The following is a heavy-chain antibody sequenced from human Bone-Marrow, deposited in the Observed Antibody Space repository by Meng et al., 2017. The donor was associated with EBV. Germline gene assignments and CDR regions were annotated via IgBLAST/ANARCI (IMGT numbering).Heavy chain of an antibody. Sequence: QVQVVESGAEVKKPGASVKVSCKASGYTFTSYGISWVRQAPGQGLEWMGWISAYNGNTNYAQKLQGRVTMTTDTSTSTAYMELRSLRSDDTAVYYCARINCSGGSCYSPLWYWGQGTLVTVSS. CDR1: GYTFTSYG. V-gene: IGHV1-18*01. J-gene: IGHJ4*02. CDR2: ISAYNGNT. CDR3: ARINCSGGSCYSPLWY. D-gene: IGHD2-15*01.